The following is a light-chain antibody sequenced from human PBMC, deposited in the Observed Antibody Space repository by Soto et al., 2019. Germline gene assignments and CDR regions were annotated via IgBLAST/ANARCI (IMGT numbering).Light chain of an antibody. CDR1: QSVSSN. CDR2: GAS. J-gene: IGKJ2*03. V-gene: IGKV3-15*01. Sequence: EIVMTQSPATLSVSPGERATLSCRASQSVSSNLAWYQQKPGQAPRLLIFGASTRATGIPARFSGSASGTEFTLTSSCLQSEDYAVYYWQQYNNWRRYSFGQGTKLEIK. CDR3: QQYNNWRRYS.